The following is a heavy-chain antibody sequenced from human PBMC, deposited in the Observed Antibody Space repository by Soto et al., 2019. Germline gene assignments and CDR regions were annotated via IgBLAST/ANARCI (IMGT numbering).Heavy chain of an antibody. J-gene: IGHJ4*02. CDR1: GFTFSSYG. Sequence: PGGSLRLSCAASGFTFSSYGMHWVRQAPGKGLEWVAVIWYDGSNKYYADSVKGRFTISRDNSKNTLYLQMNSLRAEDTAVYYCAREAYYDILTGYSPLPFDYWGQGTLVTVSS. D-gene: IGHD3-9*01. V-gene: IGHV3-33*01. CDR3: AREAYYDILTGYSPLPFDY. CDR2: IWYDGSNK.